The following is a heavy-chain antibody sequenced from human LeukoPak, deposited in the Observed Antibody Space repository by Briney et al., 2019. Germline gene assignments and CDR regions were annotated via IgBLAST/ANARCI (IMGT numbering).Heavy chain of an antibody. CDR2: IYWNDDN. D-gene: IGHD6-19*01. CDR1: GFSLSTRGVG. V-gene: IGHV2-5*01. J-gene: IGHJ4*02. CDR3: AHGSGWLYDY. Sequence: SGPTLVNPTQTLTLTCTFSGFSLSTRGVGVGWIRQPPGKALEWLALIYWNDDNRYSPSLKSRLAITKDTSKNQVVLTMTNMDPVDTARYYCAHGSGWLYDYWGQGTLVTVSS.